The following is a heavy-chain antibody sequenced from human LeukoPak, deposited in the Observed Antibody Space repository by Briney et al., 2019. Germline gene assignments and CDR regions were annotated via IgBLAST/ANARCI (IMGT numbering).Heavy chain of an antibody. D-gene: IGHD3-22*01. V-gene: IGHV3-23*01. CDR1: GFTFSSYA. J-gene: IGHJ1*01. CDR3: ATYSSLNRREFQY. CDR2: ISGSGGNT. Sequence: GGSLRLSCAASGFTFSSYAMSWVRQAPGKGLEWVSHISGSGGNTYYADSVKGRFTISRDNAKNSLYLQMNSLRAEDTAVYYCATYSSLNRREFQYWGQGTLLTVSS.